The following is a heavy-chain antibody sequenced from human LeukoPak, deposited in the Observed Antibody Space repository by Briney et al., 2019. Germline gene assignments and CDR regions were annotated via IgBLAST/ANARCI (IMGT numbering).Heavy chain of an antibody. CDR1: GYTFTGYY. D-gene: IGHD3-3*01. CDR3: AREVFWSGPGYYYYGMDV. Sequence: ASVKVSCKASGYTFTGYYMHWVRQAPGQGLAWMGWINPNSGGTNYAQKFQGRVTMTRDTSISTAYMELSRLRSDDTAVYYCAREVFWSGPGYYYYGMDVWGQGTKVTVSS. CDR2: INPNSGGT. V-gene: IGHV1-2*02. J-gene: IGHJ6*02.